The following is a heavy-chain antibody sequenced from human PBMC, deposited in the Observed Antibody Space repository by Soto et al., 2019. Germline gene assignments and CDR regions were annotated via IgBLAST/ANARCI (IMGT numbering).Heavy chain of an antibody. CDR3: ARDPLGYSYGLYYNYGMDV. J-gene: IGHJ6*02. Sequence: GGSLRLSCAASGFTFSSYAMSWVRQAPGKGLEWVSAISGSGGDTYYADSVKGRFTISRDNSKNTLYLQMNSLRAEDTAVYYCARDPLGYSYGLYYNYGMDVWGQGTTVTVSS. V-gene: IGHV3-23*01. D-gene: IGHD5-18*01. CDR2: ISGSGGDT. CDR1: GFTFSSYA.